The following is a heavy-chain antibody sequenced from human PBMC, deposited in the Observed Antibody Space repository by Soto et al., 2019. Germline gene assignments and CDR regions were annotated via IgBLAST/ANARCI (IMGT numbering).Heavy chain of an antibody. D-gene: IGHD3-3*01. CDR1: GFTFFSYG. CDR2: MSYDGSNK. Sequence: GRLILPCSASGFTFFSYGMHWVRQAPGKGLEWVAVMSYDGSNKYYGDSVKVRFTISRDNSKNTLYLQMNRLRDDDTAVYYCAKDRAGDIYVAARSGLDYWGQGTLVTVYS. V-gene: IGHV3-30*18. CDR3: AKDRAGDIYVAARSGLDY. J-gene: IGHJ4*02.